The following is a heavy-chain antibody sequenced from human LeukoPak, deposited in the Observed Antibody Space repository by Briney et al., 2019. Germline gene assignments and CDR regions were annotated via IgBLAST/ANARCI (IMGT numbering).Heavy chain of an antibody. CDR2: IYYSGST. CDR1: GVSISSSY. CDR3: ARGRGDSSGYYYRSFNNWFDP. V-gene: IGHV4-59*12. D-gene: IGHD3-22*01. J-gene: IGHJ5*02. Sequence: SETLSLTCSVSGVSISSSYWSWIRQPPGKGLEWVGFIYYSGSTNYNPSLKSRVTMSADTSKNQFSLKLSSVTAADTAVYYCARGRGDSSGYYYRSFNNWFDPWGQGTLVTVSS.